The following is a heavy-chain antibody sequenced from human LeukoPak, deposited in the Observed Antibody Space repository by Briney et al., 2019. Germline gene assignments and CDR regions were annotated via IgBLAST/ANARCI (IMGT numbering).Heavy chain of an antibody. CDR1: GFTFRSYA. J-gene: IGHJ4*02. CDR2: SYYSGST. D-gene: IGHD6-13*01. Sequence: PGGSLRLSCAASGFTFRSYAMSWVRPARGKGLEWIGRSYYSGSTYYNPSLKSRVTIYVDTSKNQYSLKLSSVTAADTDVYYCASGIAAAGTGFYFDYWGQGTLVTVSS. CDR3: ASGIAAAGTGFYFDY. V-gene: IGHV4-39*01.